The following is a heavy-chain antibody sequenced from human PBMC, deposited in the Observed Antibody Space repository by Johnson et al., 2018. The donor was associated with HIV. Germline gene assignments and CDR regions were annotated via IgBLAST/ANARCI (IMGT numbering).Heavy chain of an antibody. Sequence: VQLVESGGGLVQPGGSLRLSCAASGFTVSSNYMSWVRQAPGKGLEWVANIRIDGGETYYVDSVKGRFTISRDNAKNSLYLQMNSLRAEDTALYYCAKLTRLDAFDIWGQGTMVSVS. J-gene: IGHJ3*02. D-gene: IGHD4-23*01. CDR3: AKLTRLDAFDI. CDR2: IRIDGGET. V-gene: IGHV3-7*03. CDR1: GFTVSSNY.